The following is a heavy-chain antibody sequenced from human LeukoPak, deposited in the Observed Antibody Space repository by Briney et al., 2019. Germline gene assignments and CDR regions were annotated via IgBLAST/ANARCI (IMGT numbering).Heavy chain of an antibody. CDR1: GFTFSSYS. CDR2: ISSSSSTI. V-gene: IGHV3-48*04. D-gene: IGHD1-26*01. Sequence: PGGSLRLSCAASGFTFSSYSMNWVRQAPGKGLEWVSYISSSSSTIYYADSVKGRFTISRDNAKNSLYLQMNSLRAEDTAVYYCARGFSGSYSHLDYWGQGTLVTVSS. CDR3: ARGFSGSYSHLDY. J-gene: IGHJ4*02.